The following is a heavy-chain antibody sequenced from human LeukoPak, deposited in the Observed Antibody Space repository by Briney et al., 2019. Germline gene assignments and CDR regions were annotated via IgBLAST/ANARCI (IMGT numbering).Heavy chain of an antibody. J-gene: IGHJ4*02. CDR1: GDSVSSNSAA. CDR2: TYYRSKWYN. CDR3: AGGAIPGYSGYRSQLPFDY. Sequence: SQTLSLTCAISGDSVSSNSAAWNWIRQSPSRGLEWLGRTYYRSKWYNDYAVSVKSRITINPDTSKNQFSLQLNSVTPEDTAVYYCAGGAIPGYSGYRSQLPFDYWGQGTPVTVSS. V-gene: IGHV6-1*01. D-gene: IGHD5-12*01.